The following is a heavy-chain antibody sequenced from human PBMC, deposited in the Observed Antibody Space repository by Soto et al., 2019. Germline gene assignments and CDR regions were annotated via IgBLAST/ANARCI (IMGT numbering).Heavy chain of an antibody. J-gene: IGHJ3*02. CDR1: GFTFSRYA. V-gene: IGHV3-30-3*01. CDR2: ISYDGSNK. CDR3: AREHYDYVWGSHDDFDI. Sequence: PGGSLILFCAASGFTFSRYAIPCVRQAPGKWLVWVAVISYDGSNKYYADSVKGRFTISRDNSKNTMYLQMNSLRAEDTAVYYCAREHYDYVWGSHDDFDIWGQGSMDSV. D-gene: IGHD3-16*01.